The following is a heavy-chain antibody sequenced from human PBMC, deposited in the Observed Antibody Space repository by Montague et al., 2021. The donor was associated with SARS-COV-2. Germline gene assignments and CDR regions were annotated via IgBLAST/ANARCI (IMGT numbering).Heavy chain of an antibody. CDR3: ARRGRKLLPVATTIGGFDI. D-gene: IGHD5-12*01. V-gene: IGHV4-39*02. J-gene: IGHJ3*02. CDR2: SHDRGST. CDR1: GGSISRSNYY. Sequence: TLSLTFTVSGGSISRSNYYWDWIRQPPGKGLERIGSSHDRGSTYHYPSLTSRVTISVDTSKNHFSLKLSSVTAADTAVYYCARRGRKLLPVATTIGGFDIWGQGTMVTVSS.